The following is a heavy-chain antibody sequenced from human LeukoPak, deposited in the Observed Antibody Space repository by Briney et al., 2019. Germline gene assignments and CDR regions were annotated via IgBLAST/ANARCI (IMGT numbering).Heavy chain of an antibody. CDR2: ISGSSAST. CDR3: AKGGTTARYNWFDP. V-gene: IGHV3-23*01. Sequence: PGGSLRLSCPASGFTFSSYAMSWVRQPPGKGREWVSGISGSSASTYYADSVKGRFTISIDKSKNTLYLQMNSLRAEDTAVYYCAKGGTTARYNWFDPWGQGTLVTVSS. D-gene: IGHD1-1*01. J-gene: IGHJ5*02. CDR1: GFTFSSYA.